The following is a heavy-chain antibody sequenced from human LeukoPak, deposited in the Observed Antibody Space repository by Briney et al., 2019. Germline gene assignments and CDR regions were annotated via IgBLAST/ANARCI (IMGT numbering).Heavy chain of an antibody. CDR3: ARDQSGWFDP. CDR2: IYYSGST. J-gene: IGHJ5*02. CDR1: GGSISSYY. V-gene: IGHV4-4*07. Sequence: SETLSLTCTVSGGSISSYYWSWIRQPAGKGLEWIGSIYYSGSTYYNPSLKSRVTISVDTSKNQFSLKLSSVTAADTAVYYCARDQSGWFDPWGQGTLVTVSS. D-gene: IGHD3-10*01.